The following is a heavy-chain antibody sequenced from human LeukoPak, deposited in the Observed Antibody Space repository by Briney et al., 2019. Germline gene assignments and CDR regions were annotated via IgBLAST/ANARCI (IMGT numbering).Heavy chain of an antibody. J-gene: IGHJ5*02. D-gene: IGHD3-10*01. CDR1: GYTFTSYY. Sequence: ASVKVSCKASGYTFTSYYMHWVRQAPGQGLEWMGIINPSGGSTSYAQKFQGRVTMTRDTSTSTVYRELSSLRSEDTAVYYCARALNYYGSGTYSVGIDPWGQGTLVTVSS. CDR2: INPSGGST. CDR3: ARALNYYGSGTYSVGIDP. V-gene: IGHV1-46*01.